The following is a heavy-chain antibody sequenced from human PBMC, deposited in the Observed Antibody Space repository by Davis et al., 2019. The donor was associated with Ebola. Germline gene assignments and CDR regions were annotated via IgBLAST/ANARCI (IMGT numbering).Heavy chain of an antibody. D-gene: IGHD2-2*01. Sequence: GESLKLSCAASGFPFSDYYMNWIRQAPGKGLELVSYISDTSRTIYYADSVKGRFTISRDNAKKSLFLQMNSLGAEDTAVYYCARAAVSASKSWFDPWGQGTLVTVSS. CDR1: GFPFSDYY. J-gene: IGHJ5*02. CDR2: ISDTSRTI. V-gene: IGHV3-11*01. CDR3: ARAAVSASKSWFDP.